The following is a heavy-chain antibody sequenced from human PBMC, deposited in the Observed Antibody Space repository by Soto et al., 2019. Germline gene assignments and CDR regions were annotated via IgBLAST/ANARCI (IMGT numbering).Heavy chain of an antibody. CDR2: IIPIFGTT. CDR1: GGTFSSYG. J-gene: IGHJ6*02. CDR3: GGGQKVVVVAATGYYYYYGMDV. V-gene: IGHV1-69*01. D-gene: IGHD2-15*01. Sequence: VQLVQSGAEVKKPGSSVKVSCKASGGTFSSYGINWVRQAPGQGLEWMGGIIPIFGTTYYAQRFQDRVTITADESTSTAYMELSSLRSQDTAVYYWGGGQKVVVVAATGYYYYYGMDVWGQGTTVTVSS.